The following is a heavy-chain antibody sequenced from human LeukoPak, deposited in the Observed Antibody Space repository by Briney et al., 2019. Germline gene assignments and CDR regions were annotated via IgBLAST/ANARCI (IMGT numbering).Heavy chain of an antibody. D-gene: IGHD3-3*01. Sequence: GGSLRLSCAASGFTFSSYAMSWVRQAPGKGLEWVSGISGSGDNTYYADSVKGRFTISRDNTKNSLYLQMSSLRAEDTAVYYCATDRGWRTSGYYLYYFEYWGQGTLVTFSS. V-gene: IGHV3-23*01. CDR1: GFTFSSYA. CDR3: ATDRGWRTSGYYLYYFEY. CDR2: ISGSGDNT. J-gene: IGHJ4*02.